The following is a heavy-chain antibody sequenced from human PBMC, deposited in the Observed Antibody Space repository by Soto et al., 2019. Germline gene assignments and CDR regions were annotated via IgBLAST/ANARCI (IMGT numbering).Heavy chain of an antibody. D-gene: IGHD3-16*02. J-gene: IGHJ4*02. V-gene: IGHV4-34*01. CDR1: GGSFSGYY. Sequence: QVQLQQWGAGLLKPSETLSLTCAVYGGSFSGYYWSWIRQPPGKGLEWIGEINHSGSTNYNPSLKSRVTISVDTSKNQFSLKLSSVTAADTAVYYCARGYDYVWGSYRSVYWGQGTLVTVSS. CDR2: INHSGST. CDR3: ARGYDYVWGSYRSVY.